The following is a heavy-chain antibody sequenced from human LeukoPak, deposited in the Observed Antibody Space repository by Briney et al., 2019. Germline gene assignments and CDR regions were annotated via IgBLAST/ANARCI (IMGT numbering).Heavy chain of an antibody. D-gene: IGHD3-10*01. Sequence: GASVKVSCKASGYTFTSYYMHWVQQAPGQGLEWMGIINPSGGSTSYAQKFQGRVTMTRDTSTSTVYMELSSLRSEDTAVYYCARVGFRSTMVRGVMGYFDYWGQGTLVTVSS. J-gene: IGHJ4*02. CDR3: ARVGFRSTMVRGVMGYFDY. CDR1: GYTFTSYY. CDR2: INPSGGST. V-gene: IGHV1-46*01.